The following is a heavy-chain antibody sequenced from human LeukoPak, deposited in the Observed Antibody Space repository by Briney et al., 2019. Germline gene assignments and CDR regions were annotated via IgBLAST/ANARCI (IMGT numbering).Heavy chain of an antibody. V-gene: IGHV4-59*01. J-gene: IGHJ4*02. Sequence: SETLSLTCTVSGGSISSYYWSWIRQPPGKGLEWIGYIYYSGSTNYNPSLKSRVTISVDTSKNQFSLKLSSVTAADTAVYYCARPPYCGGDCYTPSFDYWGQGTLVTVSS. CDR2: IYYSGST. CDR1: GGSISSYY. CDR3: ARPPYCGGDCYTPSFDY. D-gene: IGHD2-21*02.